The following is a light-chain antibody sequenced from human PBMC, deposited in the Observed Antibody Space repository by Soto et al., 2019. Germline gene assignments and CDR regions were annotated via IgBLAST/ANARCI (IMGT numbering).Light chain of an antibody. J-gene: IGKJ1*01. CDR1: QSVKNH. CDR3: QEYNAWPPGT. CDR2: DAS. V-gene: IGKV3D-15*01. Sequence: EIVMTQSPATLSVSSGEGITLSCRASQSVKNHLAWYQHKPGQSPRLLIYDASTRATGVPARFSAGGSSTEFTLVISSLQSEDAAVYFCQEYNAWPPGTFGQGTKVEIK.